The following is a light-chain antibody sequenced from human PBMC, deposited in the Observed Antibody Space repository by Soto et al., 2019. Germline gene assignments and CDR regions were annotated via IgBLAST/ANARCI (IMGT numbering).Light chain of an antibody. J-gene: IGLJ1*01. CDR3: ATWDDSLNGFYV. V-gene: IGLV1-44*01. Sequence: QSVLTQPPSASGTPGQRVTISCSGSSSNIGINTVNWYQQLPGTAPKLLIYRNNQRPSGVPDRFSGSKSGTSASLAISGLRSDDEADYFCATWDDSLNGFYVFGTGTKVTVL. CDR1: SSNIGINT. CDR2: RNN.